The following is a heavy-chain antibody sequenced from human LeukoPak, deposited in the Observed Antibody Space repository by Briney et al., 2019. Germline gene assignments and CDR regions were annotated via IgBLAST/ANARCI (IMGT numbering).Heavy chain of an antibody. CDR2: VYTSGST. Sequence: SQTLSLTCTVSGGSTSSGTYYWSWIRQPAGKGLEWIGRVYTSGSTNYNPSLKSRVTISVDTSKNQFSLKLSSVTAADTAVYYCARTNDYSNSRYFDYWGQGTLVTVSS. CDR1: GGSTSSGTYY. V-gene: IGHV4-61*02. J-gene: IGHJ4*02. CDR3: ARTNDYSNSRYFDY. D-gene: IGHD4-11*01.